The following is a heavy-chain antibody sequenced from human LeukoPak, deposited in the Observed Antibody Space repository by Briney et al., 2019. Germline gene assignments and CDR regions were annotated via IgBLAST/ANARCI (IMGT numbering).Heavy chain of an antibody. CDR2: IYPGDSDT. CDR1: GYSFTSYW. Sequence: GESLKISCKGSGYSFTSYWVGWVRQMPGEGLEWMGIIYPGDSDTRYSPSFQGQVTISADKSISTAYLQWSSLKASDTAMYYCARFSSQYCSSTSCYGRGNWFDPWGQGTLVTVSS. D-gene: IGHD2-2*01. J-gene: IGHJ5*02. CDR3: ARFSSQYCSSTSCYGRGNWFDP. V-gene: IGHV5-51*01.